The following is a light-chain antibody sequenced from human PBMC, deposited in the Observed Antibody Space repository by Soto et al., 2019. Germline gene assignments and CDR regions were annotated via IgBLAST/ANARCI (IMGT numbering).Light chain of an antibody. CDR3: RQDYNYPWT. CDR2: AAS. J-gene: IGKJ1*01. CDR1: QGIRND. Sequence: AIQMTQSPSSLSASVGDRVTITCRASQGIRNDLGWYQQKPGKAPKLLIYAASSLQSGVPSRFNGSRSGTDFTLSLSSQQPEDFATYYFRQDYNYPWTFGQGTMVEIK. V-gene: IGKV1-6*01.